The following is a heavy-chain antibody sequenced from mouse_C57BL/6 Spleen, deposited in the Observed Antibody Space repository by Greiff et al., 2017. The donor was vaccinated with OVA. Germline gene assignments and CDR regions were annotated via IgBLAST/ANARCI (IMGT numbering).Heavy chain of an antibody. CDR1: GYTFTSYW. CDR3: ARRGAGRYFDV. V-gene: IGHV1-61*01. CDR2: IYPSDSET. D-gene: IGHD3-3*01. Sequence: QVQLKQPGAELVRPGSSVKLSCKASGYTFTSYWMDWVKQRPGQGLEWIGNIYPSDSETHYNQKFKDKATLTVDKSSSTAYMQLSSLTSEDSAVYYCARRGAGRYFDVWGTGTTVTVSS. J-gene: IGHJ1*03.